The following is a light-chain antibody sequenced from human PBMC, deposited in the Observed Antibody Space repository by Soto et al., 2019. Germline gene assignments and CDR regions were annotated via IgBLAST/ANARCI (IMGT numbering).Light chain of an antibody. CDR2: DVS. Sequence: QPALTQPASVSGSPGQSITISCTGTSSDVGGYNYVSWYQQHPGKAPKLMIYDVSNRPSGVSNRFSGSKSGNTASLTISGLQAEDEADYYCSSYTSSSPRVFGGGTKLTVL. CDR3: SSYTSSSPRV. J-gene: IGLJ3*02. V-gene: IGLV2-14*01. CDR1: SSDVGGYNY.